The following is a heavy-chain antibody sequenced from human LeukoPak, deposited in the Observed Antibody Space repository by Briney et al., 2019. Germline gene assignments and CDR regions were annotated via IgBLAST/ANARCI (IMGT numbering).Heavy chain of an antibody. D-gene: IGHD2-15*01. CDR1: GGSISSYY. CDR2: IYYSGST. CDR3: ARVPATRYYFDY. Sequence: SETLSLTCTVSGGSISSYYWSWIRQPRGKGLEWIGYIYYSGSTNYNPSLKSRVTISVDTSKNQFSLKLSSVTAADTAVYYCARVPATRYYFDYWGQGTLVTVSS. J-gene: IGHJ4*02. V-gene: IGHV4-59*01.